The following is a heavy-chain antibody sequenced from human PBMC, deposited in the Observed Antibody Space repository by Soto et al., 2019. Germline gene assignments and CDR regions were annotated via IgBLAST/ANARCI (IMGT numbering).Heavy chain of an antibody. D-gene: IGHD1-26*01. Sequence: GGSMRLSCAASGLTFSSYAMSWVRQAPGKGLEWVSAISGSGGSTYHADSVKGRFTISRDNSKNTLYLQMNSLRAEDTAVYYCAKDRKPVGAAAFEIRGQGTMVTVSS. CDR3: AKDRKPVGAAAFEI. J-gene: IGHJ3*02. V-gene: IGHV3-23*01. CDR1: GLTFSSYA. CDR2: ISGSGGST.